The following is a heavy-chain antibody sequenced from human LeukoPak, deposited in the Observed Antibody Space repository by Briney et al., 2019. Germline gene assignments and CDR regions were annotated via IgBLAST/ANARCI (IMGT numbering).Heavy chain of an antibody. CDR1: GGSISSGGYS. CDR3: ASYNFWSGNFDY. J-gene: IGHJ4*02. D-gene: IGHD3-3*01. Sequence: SETLSLTCAVSGGSISSGGYSWSWIRQPPGKGLEWIGYIYHSGSTYYNPSLKSRVTISVDASKNQFSLKLSSVTAADTAVYYCASYNFWSGNFDYWGQGTLVTVSS. CDR2: IYHSGST. V-gene: IGHV4-30-2*02.